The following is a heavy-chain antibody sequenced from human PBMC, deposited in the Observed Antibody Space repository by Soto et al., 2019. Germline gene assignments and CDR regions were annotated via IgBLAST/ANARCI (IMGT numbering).Heavy chain of an antibody. Sequence: SETLSLTCTVSGGSISSASYYWGWIRQPPGKGLEWIASIFYDGRTYYTPSLKSRVTLSLDTSKNQFSLKLTSVTAEDTALYFCASSSFLRSGDLFHGLDVWGQGTTVTVSS. V-gene: IGHV4-39*01. D-gene: IGHD3-10*01. CDR3: ASSSFLRSGDLFHGLDV. CDR2: IFYDGRT. CDR1: GGSISSASYY. J-gene: IGHJ6*02.